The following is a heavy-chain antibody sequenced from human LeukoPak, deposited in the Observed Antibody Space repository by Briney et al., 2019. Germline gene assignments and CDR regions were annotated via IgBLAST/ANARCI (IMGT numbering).Heavy chain of an antibody. V-gene: IGHV1-46*01. Sequence: ASVKVSCKASGYSFSNYYMHWVRQAPGQGLEWMGIINPSGGSTSYAQKFQGRVTMTRDTSTSTVYMELSSLRSEDTAVYYCARDQSVLRFLECWGQGTLVTVSS. J-gene: IGHJ4*02. CDR1: GYSFSNYY. CDR2: INPSGGST. D-gene: IGHD3-3*01. CDR3: ARDQSVLRFLEC.